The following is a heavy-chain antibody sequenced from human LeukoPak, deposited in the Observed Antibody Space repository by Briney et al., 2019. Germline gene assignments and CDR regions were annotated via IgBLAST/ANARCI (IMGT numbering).Heavy chain of an antibody. CDR1: GYTFTGYY. D-gene: IGHD1-14*01. V-gene: IGHV1-2*02. J-gene: IGHJ6*03. Sequence: GASVKVSCKASGYTFTGYYMHWVRQAPGQGLEWMGWINPNSGGTNYAQKFQGRVTMTRGTSISTAYMELSRLRPDDTAVYYCARSSGRSPNRDYMDVWGKGTTVTISS. CDR3: ARSSGRSPNRDYMDV. CDR2: INPNSGGT.